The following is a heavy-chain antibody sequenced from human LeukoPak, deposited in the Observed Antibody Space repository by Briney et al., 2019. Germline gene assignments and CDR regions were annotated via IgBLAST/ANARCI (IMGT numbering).Heavy chain of an antibody. D-gene: IGHD3-3*01. CDR1: GGSISSSSYY. V-gene: IGHV4-39*01. CDR3: ARHDPYYDFWSGHINAFDI. CDR2: IYHSGST. J-gene: IGHJ3*02. Sequence: SETLSLTCTVSGGSISSSSYYWGWIRQPPGKGLEWIGSIYHSGSTYYNPSLKSRVTISVDTSKNQFSLKLSSVTAADTAVYYCARHDPYYDFWSGHINAFDIWGQGTMVTVSS.